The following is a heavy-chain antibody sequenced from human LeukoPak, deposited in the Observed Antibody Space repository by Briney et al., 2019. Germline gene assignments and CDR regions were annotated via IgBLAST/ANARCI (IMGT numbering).Heavy chain of an antibody. CDR2: ISSGGST. D-gene: IGHD3-22*01. CDR1: GFTVSSNY. CDR3: ARGYPITMIVVYGMDV. V-gene: IGHV3-53*05. Sequence: GGSLRLSCAASGFTVSSNYLSWVRQAPGKGLEWVSLISSGGSTYYADSVKGRFTISRDNSKNTLYLQMNSLRAEDTAVYYCARGYPITMIVVYGMDVWGQGTTVTVSS. J-gene: IGHJ6*02.